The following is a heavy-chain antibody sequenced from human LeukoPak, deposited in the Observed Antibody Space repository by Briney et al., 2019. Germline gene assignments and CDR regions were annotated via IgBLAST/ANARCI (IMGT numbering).Heavy chain of an antibody. J-gene: IGHJ6*03. CDR1: GFTFTNYG. CDR3: ANTIVDEQYYMDV. Sequence: GGSLRLSCAASGFTFTNYGMHWVRQAPGKGLEWVAFIRYDGSSKDYGDSVKGRFTLSRDNSKNTLDLQMNSLRAEDTAVYYCANTIVDEQYYMDVWGEGTTVTVSS. CDR2: IRYDGSSK. D-gene: IGHD3-3*01. V-gene: IGHV3-30*02.